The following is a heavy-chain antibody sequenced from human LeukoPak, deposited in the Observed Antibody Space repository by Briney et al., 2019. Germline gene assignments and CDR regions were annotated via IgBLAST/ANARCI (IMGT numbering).Heavy chain of an antibody. CDR3: ARGGSIYYYYGMDV. CDR1: GGSISSGGYY. CDR2: IYYSGST. J-gene: IGHJ6*02. V-gene: IGHV4-31*03. Sequence: PSQTLSLTCTVSGGSISSGGYYWSWIRQHPGKGLEWIGYIYYSGSTYYNPSLKSRGTISVDTSKNQFSLKLSSVTAADTAVYYCARGGSIYYYYGMDVWGQGTTVTVSS. D-gene: IGHD2/OR15-2a*01.